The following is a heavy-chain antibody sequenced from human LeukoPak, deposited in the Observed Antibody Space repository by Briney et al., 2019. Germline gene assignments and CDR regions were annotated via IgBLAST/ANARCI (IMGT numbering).Heavy chain of an antibody. Sequence: RASVKVSCKASGNTFAGYYVHWVRQAPGQGLEWMGWISAYNGNTNYAQKLQGRVTMTTDTSTSTAYMELRSLRSDDTAVYYCARDLIAVAGGFFDYWGQGTLVTVSS. J-gene: IGHJ4*02. CDR1: GNTFAGYY. V-gene: IGHV1-18*04. CDR2: ISAYNGNT. CDR3: ARDLIAVAGGFFDY. D-gene: IGHD6-19*01.